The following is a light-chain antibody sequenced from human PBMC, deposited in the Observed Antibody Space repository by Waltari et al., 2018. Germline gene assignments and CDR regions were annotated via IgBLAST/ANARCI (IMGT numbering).Light chain of an antibody. J-gene: IGKJ1*01. CDR2: KAS. Sequence: DIKMTKSPSSLSASVGDRVTITCRASQGISSWLAWYQQKPGQAPKLLIYKASSLQSGVPSRFSGSGSGTDFTLTISSLQPEDFATYYCQQYNSALWTFGQGTKVEIK. CDR3: QQYNSALWT. V-gene: IGKV1-12*01. CDR1: QGISSW.